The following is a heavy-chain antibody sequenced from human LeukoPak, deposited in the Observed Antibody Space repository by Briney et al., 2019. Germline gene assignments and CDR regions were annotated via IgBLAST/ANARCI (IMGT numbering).Heavy chain of an antibody. J-gene: IGHJ4*02. Sequence: ASVKVSCKASGYTFTSYGIGWVRQAPGQGLEWMGWISAYNGNTNYAQKLQGRVTMTTDTSTSTAYMELRSLRSDYTGAYYCARDSRLYEFYYWCWGTLVTVSS. CDR2: ISAYNGNT. D-gene: IGHD5/OR15-5a*01. CDR3: ARDSRLYEFYY. V-gene: IGHV1-18*01. CDR1: GYTFTSYG.